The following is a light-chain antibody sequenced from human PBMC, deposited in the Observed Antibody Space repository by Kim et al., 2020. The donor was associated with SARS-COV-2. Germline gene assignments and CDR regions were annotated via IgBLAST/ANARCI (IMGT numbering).Light chain of an antibody. CDR3: QQYANSPIT. J-gene: IGKJ5*01. CDR1: QSVTSNY. Sequence: PGGGGTITCRASQSVTSNYLAWYQHKPGQAPRLLIYGASSRATGIPDRFSGSGSGTDFTLTISRLEPEDFAVYYCQQYANSPITFGQGTRLEIK. V-gene: IGKV3-20*01. CDR2: GAS.